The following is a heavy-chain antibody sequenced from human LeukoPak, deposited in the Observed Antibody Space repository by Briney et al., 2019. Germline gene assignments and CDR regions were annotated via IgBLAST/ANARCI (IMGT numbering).Heavy chain of an antibody. CDR3: AREEQLVLDY. V-gene: IGHV3-30-3*01. D-gene: IGHD6-13*01. Sequence: GGSLRLSCAASGFTFSSYAMHWVRQAPGKGLEWVAVISYDGSNKYYADSVKGRFTISRDNSKNTLYLQMNSLRAEDTAVYYCAREEQLVLDYWGQGTLVTVSS. CDR2: ISYDGSNK. J-gene: IGHJ4*02. CDR1: GFTFSSYA.